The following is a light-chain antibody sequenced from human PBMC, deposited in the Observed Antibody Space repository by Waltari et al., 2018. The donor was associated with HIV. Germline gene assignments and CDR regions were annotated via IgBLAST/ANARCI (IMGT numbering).Light chain of an antibody. Sequence: AYQTTPSPSSLSAAVGDRVTITCRASQGVRNDLGWYQQKSGKAPKLLIYAASALHSGVPSRFSGSGSGTDFTLTISSVQPEDFATYYCLQDYKAPYTFGQGTKLDIK. CDR3: LQDYKAPYT. CDR2: AAS. J-gene: IGKJ2*01. CDR1: QGVRND. V-gene: IGKV1-6*01.